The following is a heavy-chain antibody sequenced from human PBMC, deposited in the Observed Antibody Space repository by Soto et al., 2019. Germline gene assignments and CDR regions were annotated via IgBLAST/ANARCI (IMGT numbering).Heavy chain of an antibody. CDR2: ISPSGTNT. J-gene: IGHJ4*02. CDR3: VSWVSAHFDY. D-gene: IGHD3-16*01. V-gene: IGHV3-23*05. CDR1: GLTFNSHA. Sequence: GGSLRLSCTASGLTFNSHAMSWVRQAPGTGLEWVSTISPSGTNTHYADSVKGRFTISRDNSRNTLDLQMSSLTAADTALYYCVSWVSAHFDYWGQGTPVTGSS.